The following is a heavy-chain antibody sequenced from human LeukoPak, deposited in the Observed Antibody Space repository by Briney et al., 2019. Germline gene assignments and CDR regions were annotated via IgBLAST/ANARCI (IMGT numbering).Heavy chain of an antibody. CDR3: ANGGWGN. D-gene: IGHD4-23*01. Sequence: GGPLRLSCAASGFTFSSYGMHWVRQAPGKGLEWVAVISYDGSNKYYADSVKGRFTISRDNSKNTLYLQMNSLRAEDTAVYYCANGGWGNWGQGTLVTVSS. V-gene: IGHV3-30*18. CDR2: ISYDGSNK. J-gene: IGHJ4*02. CDR1: GFTFSSYG.